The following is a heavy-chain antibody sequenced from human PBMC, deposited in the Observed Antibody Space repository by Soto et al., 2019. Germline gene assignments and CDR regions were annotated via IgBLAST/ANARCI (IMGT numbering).Heavy chain of an antibody. CDR2: IISIFGTP. CDR1: GGTFNSYV. CDR3: ARDLGSGYDPGDY. Sequence: QVQLVQSGAEVKKPGSSVKVSCKASGGTFNSYVFNWVRQAPAQGLEWMGGIISIFGTPNYGQKVQGRVTITAEESTSTGFMELSSLTSEDTAIYYWARDLGSGYDPGDYWGQGTLVTVSS. D-gene: IGHD5-12*01. J-gene: IGHJ4*02. V-gene: IGHV1-69*12.